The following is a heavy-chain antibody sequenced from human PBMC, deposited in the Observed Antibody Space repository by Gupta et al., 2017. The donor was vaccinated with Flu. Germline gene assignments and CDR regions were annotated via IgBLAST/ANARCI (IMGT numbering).Heavy chain of an antibody. J-gene: IGHJ6*02. CDR1: GYTFTSYD. V-gene: IGHV1-8*01. D-gene: IGHD2-15*01. CDR3: AREFRFTCSGGSCYSDYYYGMDV. Sequence: QVQLVQSGAEVKKPGASVKVSCKASGYTFTSYDINWVRQATGQGLEWMGWMNPNSGNTGYAQKFQGRVTMTRNTSISTAYMELSSLRSEDTAVYYCAREFRFTCSGGSCYSDYYYGMDVWGQGTTVTVSS. CDR2: MNPNSGNT.